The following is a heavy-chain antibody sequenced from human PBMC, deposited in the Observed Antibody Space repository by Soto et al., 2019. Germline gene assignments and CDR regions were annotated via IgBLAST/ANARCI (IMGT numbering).Heavy chain of an antibody. CDR1: GFTFSSYA. Sequence: PGGSLRLSCAASGFTFSSYAMHWVRQSPGKGLEWVAVISYDGSNKYYADSVKGRFTISRDNSKNTLYLQMNSLRAEDTAVYYCARSYGDYVVYYYYYGMDVWGQGTTVTAP. D-gene: IGHD4-17*01. J-gene: IGHJ6*02. CDR2: ISYDGSNK. CDR3: ARSYGDYVVYYYYYGMDV. V-gene: IGHV3-30-3*01.